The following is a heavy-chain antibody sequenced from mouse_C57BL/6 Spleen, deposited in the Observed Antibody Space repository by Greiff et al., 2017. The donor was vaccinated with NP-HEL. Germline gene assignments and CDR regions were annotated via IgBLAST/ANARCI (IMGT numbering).Heavy chain of an antibody. CDR1: GFTFSDYG. V-gene: IGHV5-17*01. CDR3: ARGSNYNFDY. D-gene: IGHD2-5*01. Sequence: EVQVVESGGGLVKPGGSLKLSCAASGFTFSDYGMHWVRQAPEKGLEWVAYISSGSSTIYYVDTVKGRFTISRDNAKNTLFLQMTSLRSEDTAMYYCARGSNYNFDYWGQGTTLTVSS. J-gene: IGHJ2*01. CDR2: ISSGSSTI.